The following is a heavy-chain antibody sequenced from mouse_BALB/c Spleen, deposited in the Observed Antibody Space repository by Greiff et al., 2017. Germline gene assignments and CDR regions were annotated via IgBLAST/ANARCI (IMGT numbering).Heavy chain of an antibody. D-gene: IGHD2-10*01. CDR1: GFNIKDTY. Sequence: DVKVEESGAELVKPGASVKLSCTASGFNIKDTYMHWVKQRPEQGLEWIGRIDPANGNTKYDPKFQGKATITADTSSNTAYLQLSSLTSEDTAVYYCARERPYYGNYDAMDYWGQGTSVTVSS. V-gene: IGHV14-3*02. CDR3: ARERPYYGNYDAMDY. J-gene: IGHJ4*01. CDR2: IDPANGNT.